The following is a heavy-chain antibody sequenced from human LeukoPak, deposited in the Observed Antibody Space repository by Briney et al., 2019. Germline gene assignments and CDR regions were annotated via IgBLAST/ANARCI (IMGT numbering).Heavy chain of an antibody. J-gene: IGHJ5*01. Sequence: GGSLRLSCAASGFTFSSYYMSWARQAPGKGLEWVANIKQDGSEKYYVDSVKGRFTISRDNAKNSLSLQMNSLRAEDSAVYYCATLGYCSSVSCSRAWFDYWGQGTLVTVSS. CDR1: GFTFSSYY. D-gene: IGHD2-2*01. CDR3: ATLGYCSSVSCSRAWFDY. V-gene: IGHV3-7*01. CDR2: IKQDGSEK.